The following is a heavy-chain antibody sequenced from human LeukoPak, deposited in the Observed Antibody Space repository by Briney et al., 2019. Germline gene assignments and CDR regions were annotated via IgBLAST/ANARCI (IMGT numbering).Heavy chain of an antibody. Sequence: ETLSLTCAVYGGSFSGYYWSWIRQPPGKGLEWVSLISGTGGSTYYADSVKGRFTISRDNSKNTLYLQMNSLRAEDTAVYYCAKDYEPLVGVHRWGDWFDPWGQGTLVTVSS. CDR1: GGSFSGYY. D-gene: IGHD1-26*01. CDR3: AKDYEPLVGVHRWGDWFDP. CDR2: ISGTGGST. V-gene: IGHV3-23*01. J-gene: IGHJ5*02.